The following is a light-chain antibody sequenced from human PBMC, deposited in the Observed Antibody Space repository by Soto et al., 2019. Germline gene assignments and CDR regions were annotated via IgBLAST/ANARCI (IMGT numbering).Light chain of an antibody. CDR1: SGHSSYA. V-gene: IGLV4-69*01. J-gene: IGLJ2*01. CDR3: QTWDTGARVV. CDR2: LSSDGSH. Sequence: QPVLTQSPSASASLGASVKLTCTLSSGHSSYAIAWHQQQPEKGPRYLMKLSSDGSHSKGDGIPDRFSGSSTGAERYLTISSRQSEDEADYYCQTWDTGARVVFGGGTKLTVL.